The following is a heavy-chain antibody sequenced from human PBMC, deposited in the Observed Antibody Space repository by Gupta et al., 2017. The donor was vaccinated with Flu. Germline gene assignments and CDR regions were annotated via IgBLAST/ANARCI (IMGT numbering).Heavy chain of an antibody. Sequence: QVQLVQSGAEVKKPGSSVKVSCKASGGTFSSYAISWVRQAPGQGLEWMGGIIPIFGTANYAQKFQGRVTITADKSTSTAYMELSSLRSEDTAVYYCARVVVPAAIGYYYGMDVWGQGTTVTVSS. CDR1: GGTFSSYA. D-gene: IGHD2-2*01. V-gene: IGHV1-69*06. CDR3: ARVVVPAAIGYYYGMDV. CDR2: IIPIFGTA. J-gene: IGHJ6*02.